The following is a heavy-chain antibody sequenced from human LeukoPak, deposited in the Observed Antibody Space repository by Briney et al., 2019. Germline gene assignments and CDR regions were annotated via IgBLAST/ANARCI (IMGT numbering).Heavy chain of an antibody. CDR2: IRYDGSNK. D-gene: IGHD1-26*01. CDR1: GFTFSSYG. CDR3: AETRRSYYDFDY. V-gene: IGHV3-30*02. J-gene: IGHJ4*02. Sequence: GGSLRLSCAASGFTFSSYGMHWVRQAPGKGLEWVAFIRYDGSNKYYADSVKGRFTISRDNSKNTLYLQMNSLRAEDTAVYYCAETRRSYYDFDYWGQGTLVTVSS.